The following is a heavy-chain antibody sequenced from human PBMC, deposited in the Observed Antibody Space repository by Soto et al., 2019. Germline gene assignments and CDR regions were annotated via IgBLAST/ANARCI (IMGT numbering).Heavy chain of an antibody. CDR3: ARGVVVVTNYYFDQ. V-gene: IGHV1-69*06. J-gene: IGHJ4*02. CDR1: GGTFNKYA. Sequence: QVQLVQSGAEVRKPGSSVKVSCKASGGTFNKYAISWVRQAPGQGPEWMGGILPIYSTRNYANYAHKFQGRVTITVDTSPSTAYMELSGPKSDDTAIYYCARGVVVVTNYYFDQWGQGTLVTVSS. CDR2: ILPIYSTRNYA. D-gene: IGHD2-2*01.